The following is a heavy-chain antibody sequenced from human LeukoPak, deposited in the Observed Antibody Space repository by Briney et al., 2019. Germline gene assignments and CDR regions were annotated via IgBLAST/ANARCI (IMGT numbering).Heavy chain of an antibody. CDR3: ARVVSRRYFDY. Sequence: SETLSLTCTVSGGSISSYYWSWIRQPPGKGLEWIGYIYYRGSTNYNPSLKSRVTISVDTSKNQFSLKLSSVTAADTAVYYCARVVSRRYFDYWGQGTLVTVSS. CDR2: IYYRGST. V-gene: IGHV4-59*01. CDR1: GGSISSYY. J-gene: IGHJ4*02. D-gene: IGHD3-22*01.